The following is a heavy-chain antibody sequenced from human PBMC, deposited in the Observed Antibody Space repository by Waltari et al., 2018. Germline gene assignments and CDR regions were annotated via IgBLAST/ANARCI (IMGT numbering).Heavy chain of an antibody. CDR1: GFTFSSYA. CDR3: AKDQLVTTVYFDY. CDR2: ISGSGGST. J-gene: IGHJ4*02. Sequence: EVQLLESGGGLVQPGGSLRLSCAASGFTFSSYAMIWVRQAPGKGLEWVSAISGSGGSTYYADSGKGRFTISRDNSKNTLYLQMNSLRAEDTAVYYCAKDQLVTTVYFDYWGQGTLVTVSS. D-gene: IGHD4-17*01. V-gene: IGHV3-23*01.